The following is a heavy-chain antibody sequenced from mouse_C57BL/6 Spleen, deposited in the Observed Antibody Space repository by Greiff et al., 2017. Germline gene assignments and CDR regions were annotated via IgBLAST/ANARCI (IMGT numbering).Heavy chain of an antibody. V-gene: IGHV1-55*01. Sequence: QVQLQQPGAELVKPGASVKMSCKASGYTFTSYWITWVKQRPGQGLEWIGDIYPGSGSTNYNEKFKSKATLTVDTSSSTAYMQLSRLTSEDSAVYYCARGASYYGSRGWYFDVWGTGTTVTVSS. D-gene: IGHD1-1*01. CDR3: ARGASYYGSRGWYFDV. CDR1: GYTFTSYW. CDR2: IYPGSGST. J-gene: IGHJ1*03.